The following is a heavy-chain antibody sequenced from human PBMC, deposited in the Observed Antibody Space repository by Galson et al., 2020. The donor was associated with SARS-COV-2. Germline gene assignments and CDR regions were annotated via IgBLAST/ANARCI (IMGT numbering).Heavy chain of an antibody. D-gene: IGHD1-26*01. CDR1: GYTFTSYS. J-gene: IGHJ3*02. CDR3: ARQSYRDAFDI. V-gene: IGHV1-18*01. CDR2: ISAYNGNT. Sequence: GESLKISCKASGYTFTSYSISWVRQAPGQGLEWMGWISAYNGNTNYAQKLQGRVTMTTDTSTSTAYMELRSLRSDDTAVYYCARQSYRDAFDIWGQGTMVTVSS.